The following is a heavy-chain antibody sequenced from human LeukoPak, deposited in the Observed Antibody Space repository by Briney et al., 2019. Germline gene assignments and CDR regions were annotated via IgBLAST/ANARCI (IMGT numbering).Heavy chain of an antibody. CDR3: AKRLLKLIDY. D-gene: IGHD2-15*01. V-gene: IGHV3-23*01. CDR2: ITGSGDST. CDR1: GFTFSNYM. Sequence: PGGSLRLSCAASGFTFSNYMMSWIRHVPGKGLEWASTITGSGDSTYYADSVKGRFTISRDNSKNTLYLQMNSLRVEDTAVYYCAKRLLKLIDYWGQGTLVTVPS. J-gene: IGHJ4*02.